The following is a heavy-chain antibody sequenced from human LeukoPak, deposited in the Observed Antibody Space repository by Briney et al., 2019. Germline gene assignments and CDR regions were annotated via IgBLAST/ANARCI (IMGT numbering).Heavy chain of an antibody. CDR1: GFTFSSYG. CDR3: ASRYFDYDSSGYHLFDY. CDR2: IWYDGSNK. J-gene: IGHJ4*02. Sequence: PGGSLRLSCAASGFTFSSYGMHWVRQAPGKGLEWVAVIWYDGSNKYYADSVKGRFTISRDNSKNTLYLQMNSLRAEDTAVYYCASRYFDYDSSGYHLFDYWGQGTLVTVSS. D-gene: IGHD3-22*01. V-gene: IGHV3-33*01.